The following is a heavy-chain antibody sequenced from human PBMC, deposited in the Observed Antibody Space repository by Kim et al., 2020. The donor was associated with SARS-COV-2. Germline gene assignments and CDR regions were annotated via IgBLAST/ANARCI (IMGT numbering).Heavy chain of an antibody. D-gene: IGHD3-10*01. J-gene: IGHJ4*02. V-gene: IGHV3-11*04. Sequence: SVKGRFTISRDNAKNSLYLQMNSLRAEDTAVYYCASSYYYGSGSYFAFDYWGQGTLVTVSS. CDR3: ASSYYYGSGSYFAFDY.